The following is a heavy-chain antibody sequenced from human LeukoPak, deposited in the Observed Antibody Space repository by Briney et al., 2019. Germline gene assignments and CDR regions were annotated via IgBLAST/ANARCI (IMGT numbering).Heavy chain of an antibody. D-gene: IGHD2-15*01. CDR1: GYTFTGYY. CDR3: ARARYCSGGSCYAEY. CDR2: INPNSGGT. Sequence: GASVKVSCKASGYTFTGYYMHWVRQAPGQGLEWMGWINPNSGGTNYAQKFQGRVTMTRDTSISTAYMELSRLRSDDTAVYYCARARYCSGGSCYAEYWGQGTLVTVSS. V-gene: IGHV1-2*02. J-gene: IGHJ4*02.